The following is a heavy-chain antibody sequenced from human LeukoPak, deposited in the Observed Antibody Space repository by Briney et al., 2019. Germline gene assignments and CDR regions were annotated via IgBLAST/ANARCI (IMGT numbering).Heavy chain of an antibody. J-gene: IGHJ4*02. Sequence: SETLSLTCTVSGASISRGTYFWGWIRQSPEKGLEWIGSIDSSGTTHYNSSLKSRVIISVDTSKNQVSLNLTSVTFADTAVYYCARHGYIQFWLYWGQGTQVIVSS. CDR1: GASISRGTYF. V-gene: IGHV4-39*01. CDR3: ARHGYIQFWLY. CDR2: IDSSGTT. D-gene: IGHD5-18*01.